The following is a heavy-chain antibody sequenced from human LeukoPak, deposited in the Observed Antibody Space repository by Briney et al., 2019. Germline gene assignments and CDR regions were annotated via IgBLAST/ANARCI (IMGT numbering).Heavy chain of an antibody. Sequence: SETLSLTCNVSGGSISSYYWSWIRQPPGKGLEWIGYIYYSGSTNYNPSLKSRVTISVDTSKNQFSLKLCSVTAADTAVYYCARGTFYYYYGMDVWGQGTTVTVSS. V-gene: IGHV4-59*01. CDR3: ARGTFYYYYGMDV. J-gene: IGHJ6*02. CDR2: IYYSGST. CDR1: GGSISSYY.